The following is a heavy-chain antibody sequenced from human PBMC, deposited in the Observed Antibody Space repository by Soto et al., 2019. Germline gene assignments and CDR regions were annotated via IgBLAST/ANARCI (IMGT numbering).Heavy chain of an antibody. CDR1: GVTFSSYA. D-gene: IGHD6-13*01. Sequence: LRLSCAASGVTFSSYAMSWVRQAPGKGLEWVSAISGSGGSTYYADSVKGLFTLSRDNSKNTLYLQMNSLRAEDTAVDYCAKGSTPFDYWGQGTLVTVS. CDR3: AKGSTPFDY. J-gene: IGHJ4*02. CDR2: ISGSGGST. V-gene: IGHV3-23*01.